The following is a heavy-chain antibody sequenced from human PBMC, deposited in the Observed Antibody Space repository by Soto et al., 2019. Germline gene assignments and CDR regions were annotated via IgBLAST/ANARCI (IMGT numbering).Heavy chain of an antibody. J-gene: IGHJ4*02. D-gene: IGHD4-4*01. CDR2: ISGSGGST. CDR3: AKDFYSNYPLNYFDY. CDR1: GFTFSSYA. V-gene: IGHV3-23*01. Sequence: GSLSLSCAASGFTFSSYAMSCVLQAPGKGLEWVSAISGSGGSTYYADSVKGRFTISRDNSKNTLYLQMNSLRAEDTAVYYCAKDFYSNYPLNYFDYWGQGTLVTVSS.